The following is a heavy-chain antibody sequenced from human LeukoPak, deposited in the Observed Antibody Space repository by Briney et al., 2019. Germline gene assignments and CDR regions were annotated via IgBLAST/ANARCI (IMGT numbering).Heavy chain of an antibody. CDR3: AKVRKLRTRGVMDPLDY. D-gene: IGHD3-10*01. Sequence: GGSLRLSCAASGFTFSSYWMSWVRQAPGKGLEWVAKMRQDGSDKYYVDSVKGRFTISRDNAKNLMSLQMNSLRAEDTAVYYCAKVRKLRTRGVMDPLDYWGQGTLVTVSS. J-gene: IGHJ4*02. CDR2: MRQDGSDK. CDR1: GFTFSSYW. V-gene: IGHV3-7*01.